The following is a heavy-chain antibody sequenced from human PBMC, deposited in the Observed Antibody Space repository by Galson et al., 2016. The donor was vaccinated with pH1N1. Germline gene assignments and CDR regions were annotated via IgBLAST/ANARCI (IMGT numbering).Heavy chain of an antibody. J-gene: IGHJ4*02. CDR3: ASPMGHDYRALLTDY. D-gene: IGHD4-11*01. Sequence: GVIDPSNGGTNYAQKFQGRVTMTTDTSTSTVYMELSSLRSEDTAIYYCASPMGHDYRALLTDYWGQGTLVTVSS. V-gene: IGHV1-46*01. CDR2: IDPSNGGT.